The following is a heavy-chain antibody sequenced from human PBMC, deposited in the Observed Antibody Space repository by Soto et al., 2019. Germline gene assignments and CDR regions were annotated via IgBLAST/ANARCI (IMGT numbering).Heavy chain of an antibody. J-gene: IGHJ1*01. CDR3: ARVRGGGSYRAEYFQH. CDR1: GGTFSSYA. V-gene: IGHV1-69*13. CDR2: IIPIFGTA. Sequence: SVKVSCKASGGTFSSYAISWVRQAPGQGLEWMRGIIPIFGTANYAQKFQGRVTITADESTSTAYMELSSLRSEDTAVYYCARVRGGGSYRAEYFQHWGQGTLVTVSS. D-gene: IGHD1-26*01.